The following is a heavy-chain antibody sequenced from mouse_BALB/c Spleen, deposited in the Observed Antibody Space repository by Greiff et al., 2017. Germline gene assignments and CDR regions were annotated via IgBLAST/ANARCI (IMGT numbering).Heavy chain of an antibody. D-gene: IGHD2-3*01. Sequence: QVQLQQSGAELMKPGASVKISCKATGYTFSSYWIEWVKQRPGHGLEWIGEILPGSGSTNYNEKFKGKATFTADTSSNTAYMQLSSLTSEDSAVYYCARGWLLRPHWYFDVWGAGTTVTVSS. CDR1: GYTFSSYW. CDR2: ILPGSGST. CDR3: ARGWLLRPHWYFDV. V-gene: IGHV1-9*01. J-gene: IGHJ1*01.